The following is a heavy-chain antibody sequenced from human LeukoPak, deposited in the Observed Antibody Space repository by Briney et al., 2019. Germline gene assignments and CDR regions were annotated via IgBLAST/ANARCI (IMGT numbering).Heavy chain of an antibody. CDR3: ARDRGKVVRGVINYYYYYMDV. CDR1: GGSISSHY. CDR2: IYYSGST. J-gene: IGHJ6*03. Sequence: PSETLSLTCTVSGGSISSHYWSWIRQSPGKGLEWIGYIYYSGSTNYNPSLKSRVTISVDTSKNQFSLKLSSVTAADTAVYYCARDRGKVVRGVINYYYYYMDVWGKGTTVTISS. D-gene: IGHD3-10*01. V-gene: IGHV4-59*11.